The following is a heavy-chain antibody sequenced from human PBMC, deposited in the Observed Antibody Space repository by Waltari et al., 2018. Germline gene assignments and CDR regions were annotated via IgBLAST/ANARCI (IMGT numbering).Heavy chain of an antibody. Sequence: QVQLQESGPGLVKPSETLSLTCTVSGGSISSYFWSWIRQPPGKGLEWIWYIYYSGSTNYNPSLKSRATISVDTSKNQFSLKLSSVTAADTAVYYCARSGAGYAFDIWGQGTILTVSS. V-gene: IGHV4-59*08. J-gene: IGHJ3*02. D-gene: IGHD2-15*01. CDR3: ARSGAGYAFDI. CDR2: IYYSGST. CDR1: GGSISSYF.